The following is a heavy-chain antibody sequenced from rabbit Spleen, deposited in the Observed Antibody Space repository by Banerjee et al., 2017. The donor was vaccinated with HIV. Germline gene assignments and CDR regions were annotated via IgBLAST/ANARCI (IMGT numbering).Heavy chain of an antibody. Sequence: QSLEESGGDLVKPGASLTLTCTASGFSFSSRYYMCWVRQAPGKGLEWIACIYSGSSGDTYYASWAKGRFTISKTSSTTVTLQMTSLTAADTATYFCARETSSGWGVVSYYFSLWGQGTLVTVS. J-gene: IGHJ4*01. D-gene: IGHD4-1*01. CDR3: ARETSSGWGVVSYYFSL. V-gene: IGHV1S40*01. CDR2: IYSGSSGDT. CDR1: GFSFSSRYY.